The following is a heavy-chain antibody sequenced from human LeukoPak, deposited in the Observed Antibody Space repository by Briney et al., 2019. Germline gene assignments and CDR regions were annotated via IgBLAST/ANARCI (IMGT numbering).Heavy chain of an antibody. J-gene: IGHJ4*02. V-gene: IGHV3-30-3*01. CDR2: ISYDGNNK. CDR3: ASGLGELGMGEFDY. CDR1: GFTISSYW. D-gene: IGHD7-27*01. Sequence: PGGSLRLSCAASGFTISSYWMHWVCQAPGKGLEWVAVISYDGNNKYYADSVKGRFTLSRDNSKNTLYLQMISLRAEDTAVYYCASGLGELGMGEFDYWGQGTLVTVSS.